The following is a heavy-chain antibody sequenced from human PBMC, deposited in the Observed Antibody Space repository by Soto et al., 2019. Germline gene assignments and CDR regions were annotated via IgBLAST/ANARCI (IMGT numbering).Heavy chain of an antibody. CDR3: ATNYYDSSGPLYYFDY. CDR2: ISGSGGST. CDR1: GFTFSSYA. Sequence: GGSLRLSCAASGFTFSSYAMSWVRQAPGKGLEWVSAISGSGGSTYYADSVKGRFTISRDNSKNTLYLQMNSLRAEDTAVYYCATNYYDSSGPLYYFDYWGQGTLVTVSS. V-gene: IGHV3-23*01. D-gene: IGHD3-22*01. J-gene: IGHJ4*02.